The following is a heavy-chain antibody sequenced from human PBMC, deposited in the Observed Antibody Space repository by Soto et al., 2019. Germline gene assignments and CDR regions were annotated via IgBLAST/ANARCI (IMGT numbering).Heavy chain of an antibody. CDR3: ARLPAFCTNTSCYGYDVMDV. V-gene: IGHV4-59*01. J-gene: IGHJ6*04. D-gene: IGHD2-2*01. CDR1: GGSISSYY. CDR2: IYYSGST. Sequence: PSETLSLTCIVSGGSISSYYWSWIRQPPGKGLEWIGYIYYSGSTNYNPSLQSRVTISVDTSKNQFSLKLSSVTAADTAVYYCARLPAFCTNTSCYGYDVMDVWGKGTTVTVS.